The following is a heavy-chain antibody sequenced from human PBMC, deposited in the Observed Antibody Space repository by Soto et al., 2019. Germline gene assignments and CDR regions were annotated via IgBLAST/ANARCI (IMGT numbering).Heavy chain of an antibody. V-gene: IGHV3-21*01. CDR1: GFTFSSYS. D-gene: IGHD3-22*01. J-gene: IGHJ3*02. CDR2: ISSSSSYI. Sequence: EVQLVESGGGLVKPGGSLRLSCAASGFTFSSYSMNWVRQAPGKGLEWVSSISSSSSYIYYADSVKGRFTISRDNAKNSLYLQMNSLRAEDTAVYYCARPSLYYDSGNDAFDIWGQGTMVTVSS. CDR3: ARPSLYYDSGNDAFDI.